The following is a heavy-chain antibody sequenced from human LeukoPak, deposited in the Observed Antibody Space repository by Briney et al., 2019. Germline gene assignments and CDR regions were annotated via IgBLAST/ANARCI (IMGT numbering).Heavy chain of an antibody. J-gene: IGHJ4*02. CDR2: VFDSGRT. V-gene: IGHV4-59*11. Sequence: ASETLSLTCTLSGGSMTTHHWNWIRQTPGKGLEWIGYVFDSGRTKVNPSLKSRVTLSADTSKNQLSLRLSSVTAADTAMYYCTTIKRGDIFGYFDFWGQGTLVTVSS. D-gene: IGHD5-18*01. CDR3: TTIKRGDIFGYFDF. CDR1: GGSMTTHH.